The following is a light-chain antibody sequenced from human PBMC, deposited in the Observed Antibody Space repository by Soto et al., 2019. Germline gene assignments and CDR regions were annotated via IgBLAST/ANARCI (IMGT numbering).Light chain of an antibody. Sequence: DIQMTQSPSSLSASVGDRVTITCRASQSVNTYLHWYQQKAGQAPKLLIYAASNLQSGVPSRFSGRGSGTDFTLTVESLQPEDFATYYCQQSYNTPLTFGQGTKVEIK. CDR3: QQSYNTPLT. CDR2: AAS. V-gene: IGKV1-39*01. CDR1: QSVNTY. J-gene: IGKJ1*01.